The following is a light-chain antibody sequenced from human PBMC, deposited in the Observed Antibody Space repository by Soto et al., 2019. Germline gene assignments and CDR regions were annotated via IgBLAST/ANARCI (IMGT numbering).Light chain of an antibody. CDR3: AAWDDSLNGLVV. CDR1: SSNIGSNT. CDR2: SNN. Sequence: QSVLTQPPSASGTPGQRVTSSCSGSSSNIGSNTVNWYQQLPGTAPKLLIYSNNQRPSGVPDRFSGSKSGTSASLAISGLQSEGEADYYCAAWDDSLNGLVVFGGGTKLTVL. V-gene: IGLV1-44*01. J-gene: IGLJ2*01.